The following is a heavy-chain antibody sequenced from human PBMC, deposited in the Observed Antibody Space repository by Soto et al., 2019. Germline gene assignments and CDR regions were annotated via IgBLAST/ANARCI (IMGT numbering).Heavy chain of an antibody. D-gene: IGHD2-21*02. J-gene: IGHJ6*03. Sequence: GASVKVSCKASGYTFTGYYMHWVRQAPGQGLEWKGWINPNSGGTNYAQKFQGWVTMTRDTSISTAYMELSRLRSDDTAVYYCARAMMTDYYYYYMDVWGKGTTVTVSS. CDR1: GYTFTGYY. CDR2: INPNSGGT. CDR3: ARAMMTDYYYYYMDV. V-gene: IGHV1-2*04.